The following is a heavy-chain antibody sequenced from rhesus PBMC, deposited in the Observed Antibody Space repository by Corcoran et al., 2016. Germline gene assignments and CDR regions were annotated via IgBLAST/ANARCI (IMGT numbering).Heavy chain of an antibody. D-gene: IGHD1-32*01. V-gene: IGHV4-80*01. CDR2: IKCKRGNT. CDR1: GGSISSNY. J-gene: IGHJ5-2*01. CDR3: ARNEGNSLDV. Sequence: QVQLQESGPGLVKPSETLSLTCAVSGGSISSNYWSWIRQPPGKGVEWIGEIKCKRGNTNYNPSLEIRGTISRDASKNQFSLKLSSVTAADPAVYYCARNEGNSLDVWGLGVLVTVSS.